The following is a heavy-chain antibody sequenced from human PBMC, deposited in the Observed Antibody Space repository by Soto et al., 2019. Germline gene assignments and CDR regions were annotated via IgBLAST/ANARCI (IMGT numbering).Heavy chain of an antibody. CDR1: GYTFTSYG. CDR3: ARGQSDSSGWYDDAFDI. D-gene: IGHD6-19*01. Sequence: ASVKVSCKASGYTFTSYGISWVRQAPGQGLEWMGWIGAYNGNTNYAQKLQGRVTMTTDTSTSTAYMELRSLRSDDTAVYYCARGQSDSSGWYDDAFDIWGQGTMVTVSS. V-gene: IGHV1-18*01. CDR2: IGAYNGNT. J-gene: IGHJ3*02.